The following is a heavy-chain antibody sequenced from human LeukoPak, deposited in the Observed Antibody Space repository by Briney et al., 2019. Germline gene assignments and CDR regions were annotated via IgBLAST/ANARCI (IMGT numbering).Heavy chain of an antibody. CDR3: ARLRADNGFYYYYGMDV. D-gene: IGHD1-1*01. CDR2: IIPILGIA. Sequence: SVKVSFKASGGTFSSYAISWVRQAPGQGLEWMGRIIPILGIANYAQKFQGRVTITADKSTSTAYMELSSLRSEDTAVYYCARLRADNGFYYYYGMDVWGQGTTVTVSS. CDR1: GGTFSSYA. V-gene: IGHV1-69*04. J-gene: IGHJ6*02.